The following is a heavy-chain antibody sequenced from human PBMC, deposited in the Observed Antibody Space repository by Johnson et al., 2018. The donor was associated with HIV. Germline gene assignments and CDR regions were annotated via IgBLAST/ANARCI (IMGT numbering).Heavy chain of an antibody. CDR3: ARDRGGIVGATFAFDI. D-gene: IGHD1-26*01. Sequence: VQLVESGGGLVKPGGSLRLSCAASGFTFSSYWMTWVRQAPGKGLEWVANIKQDGSEKYYVDSVKGRFTISRDNAKNSLYLQMNSLRAEDTAVYYCARDRGGIVGATFAFDIWGQGTMVIVSS. CDR2: IKQDGSEK. J-gene: IGHJ3*02. V-gene: IGHV3-7*01. CDR1: GFTFSSYW.